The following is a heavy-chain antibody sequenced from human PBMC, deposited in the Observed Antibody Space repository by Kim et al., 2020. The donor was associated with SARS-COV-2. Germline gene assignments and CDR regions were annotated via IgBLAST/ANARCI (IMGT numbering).Heavy chain of an antibody. CDR3: ARDEFPSSSWEDGYYYYYGMDV. CDR1: GYTFTSYY. CDR2: INPSGGST. Sequence: ASVKVSCKASGYTFTSYYMHWVRQAPGQGLEWMGIINPSGGSTSYAQKFQGRVTMTRDTSTSTVYMELSSLRSEDTAVYYCARDEFPSSSWEDGYYYYYGMDVWGQGTTVTVSS. D-gene: IGHD6-13*01. V-gene: IGHV1-46*01. J-gene: IGHJ6*02.